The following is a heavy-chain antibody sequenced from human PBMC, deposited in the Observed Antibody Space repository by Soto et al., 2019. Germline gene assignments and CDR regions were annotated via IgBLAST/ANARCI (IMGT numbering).Heavy chain of an antibody. D-gene: IGHD4-17*01. CDR2: ISGSGGST. V-gene: IGHV3-23*01. J-gene: IGHJ4*02. CDR3: AKDLDYGDYVFDY. Sequence: PGGSLRLSCAASGFTFNSYAMSWVRQAPGKGLEWVSAISGSGGSTYYADSVKGRFTISRDNSKNTLYLQMNSLRAEDTAVYYCAKDLDYGDYVFDYWGQGTLVTVSS. CDR1: GFTFNSYA.